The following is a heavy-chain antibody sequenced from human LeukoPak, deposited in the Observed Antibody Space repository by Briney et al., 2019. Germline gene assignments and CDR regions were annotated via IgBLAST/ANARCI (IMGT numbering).Heavy chain of an antibody. CDR3: AKGQVPAAPYYYSGMDV. D-gene: IGHD2-2*01. CDR1: GFTFSSYA. Sequence: GGSLRLSCAASGFTFSSYAMSWVRQAPGKGLEWVSAISGSGGSTYYADSVKGRFTISRDNSKNTLYLQMKSLRAADTAVYYCAKGQVPAAPYYYSGMDVWGQGTTVTVSS. CDR2: ISGSGGST. J-gene: IGHJ6*02. V-gene: IGHV3-23*01.